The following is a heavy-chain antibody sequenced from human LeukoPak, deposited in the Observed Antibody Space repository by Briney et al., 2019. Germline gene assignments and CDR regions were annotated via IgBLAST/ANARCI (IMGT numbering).Heavy chain of an antibody. J-gene: IGHJ5*02. Sequence: ASVKVSCKASGYTFTNYGISWVRQAPGQGLEWMGWISAYNGNTNYAPRFQDRLTLRTDTSTGTAYMDLGSLRSDDTAVYYCARDRGSLAVADSRTSDLWGQGTLVTVSS. V-gene: IGHV1-18*01. CDR2: ISAYNGNT. D-gene: IGHD6-19*01. CDR1: GYTFTNYG. CDR3: ARDRGSLAVADSRTSDL.